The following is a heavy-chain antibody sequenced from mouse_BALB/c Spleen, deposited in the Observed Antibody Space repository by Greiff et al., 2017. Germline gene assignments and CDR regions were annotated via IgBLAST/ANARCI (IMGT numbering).Heavy chain of an antibody. CDR2: IWSGGST. V-gene: IGHV2-4-1*01. Sequence: VKLMESGPGLVQPSQSLSITCTVSGFSLTSYGVHWVRQSPGKGLEWLGVIWSGGSTDYNAAFISRLSISKDNSKSQVFFKMNSLQADDTAIYYCARNGFGVREAMDYWGQGTSVTVSS. CDR3: ARNGFGVREAMDY. D-gene: IGHD2-14*01. J-gene: IGHJ4*01. CDR1: GFSLTSYG.